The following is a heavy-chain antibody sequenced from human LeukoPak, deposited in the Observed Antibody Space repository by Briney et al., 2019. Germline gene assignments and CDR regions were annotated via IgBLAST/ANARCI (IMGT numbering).Heavy chain of an antibody. CDR2: ISGSGGST. D-gene: IGHD2-15*01. CDR3: AKPVVAATHFDY. J-gene: IGHJ4*02. CDR1: GFTFSSYP. V-gene: IGHV3-23*01. Sequence: GGSLRLSCAPSGFTFSSYPMSWVRQAPGKGLEWVSTISGSGGSTYYADSVKGRFSISRDNSKNTLYLQMNSLRAEDTAVYYCAKPVVAATHFDYWGQGTLVTVSS.